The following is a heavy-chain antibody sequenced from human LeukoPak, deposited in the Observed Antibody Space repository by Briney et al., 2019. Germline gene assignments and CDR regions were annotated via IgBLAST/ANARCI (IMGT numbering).Heavy chain of an antibody. CDR2: IYYSGST. CDR1: GGSISSYY. D-gene: IGHD3-3*01. J-gene: IGHJ3*02. Sequence: SETLSLTCTVSGGSISSYYWSWIRQPPGKGLEWIGYIYYSGSTNYNPSLKSRVTISVDTSKNQFSLKLSSVTAADTAVYYCARDSSRITIFGPVGGAFDIWGQGTMVTVSS. V-gene: IGHV4-59*01. CDR3: ARDSSRITIFGPVGGAFDI.